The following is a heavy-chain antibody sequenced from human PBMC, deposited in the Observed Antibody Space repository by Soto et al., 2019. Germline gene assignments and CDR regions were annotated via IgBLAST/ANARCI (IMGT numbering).Heavy chain of an antibody. CDR2: INPSGGST. Sequence: QVQLVQAGAEVKKPGASVKVSCKASGYTFTSYYMHWVRQAPGQGLEWMGIINPSGGSTSYAQKFQGRVTMTRDTSTSTVYMELSSLISEDTSVYYCARCPGVVPALDVWGQVTTVTVSS. CDR3: ARCPGVVPALDV. D-gene: IGHD2-2*01. J-gene: IGHJ6*02. CDR1: GYTFTSYY. V-gene: IGHV1-46*01.